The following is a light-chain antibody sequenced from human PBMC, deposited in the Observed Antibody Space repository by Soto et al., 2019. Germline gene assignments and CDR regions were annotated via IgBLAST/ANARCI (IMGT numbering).Light chain of an antibody. CDR3: AAWDDRLSYV. CDR2: RNN. J-gene: IGLJ1*01. Sequence: QSVLTQPPSASGTPGQRVTISCSGSSSNIGSNSVYWYQQLPGTAPKLLIYRNNQRPSGVPDRFSGSKSRTSASLAISGLRSDDEADYYCAAWDDRLSYVFGTGTKLTVL. V-gene: IGLV1-47*01. CDR1: SSNIGSNS.